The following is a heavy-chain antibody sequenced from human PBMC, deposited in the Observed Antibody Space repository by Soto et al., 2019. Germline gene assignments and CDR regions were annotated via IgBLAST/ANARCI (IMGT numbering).Heavy chain of an antibody. V-gene: IGHV4-34*01. J-gene: IGHJ6*02. CDR3: PRVLTARELPISGYFYSYYGMDV. Sequence: SEPLSLTCAVYGGSFSGYYWSWIRQPPGKGLEWVGEINNSGSTNYNPSLKSRVTISVDTSKNQFSLKLSSVTAPDTAVYYCPRVLTARELPISGYFYSYYGMDVWGHG. D-gene: IGHD1-26*01. CDR2: INNSGST. CDR1: GGSFSGYY.